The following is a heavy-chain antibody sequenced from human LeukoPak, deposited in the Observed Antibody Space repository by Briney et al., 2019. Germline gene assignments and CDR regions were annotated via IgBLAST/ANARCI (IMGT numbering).Heavy chain of an antibody. CDR3: AREDYDILTGYYVLVHNWFDP. V-gene: IGHV4-38-2*02. CDR1: GYSISSGYY. CDR2: IYTSGST. D-gene: IGHD3-9*01. J-gene: IGHJ5*02. Sequence: SETLSLTCTVSGYSISSGYYWGWIRQPPGKGLEWIGRIYTSGSTNYNPSLKSRVTMSVDTSKNQFSLKLSSVTAADAAVYYCAREDYDILTGYYVLVHNWFDPWGQGTLVTVSS.